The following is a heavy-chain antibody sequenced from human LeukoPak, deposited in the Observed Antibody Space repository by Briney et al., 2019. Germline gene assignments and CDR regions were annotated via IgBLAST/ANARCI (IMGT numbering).Heavy chain of an antibody. Sequence: GASVKVSCKASGYTFTGYYMHWVRQAPGQGLEWMGWINPNSGGTNYAQKFQGRVTMTRDTSISTAYMELSRLRSDDTAVYYCARDFWSGYKAGYFDYWGQGTLVTVSS. V-gene: IGHV1-2*02. CDR3: ARDFWSGYKAGYFDY. J-gene: IGHJ4*02. D-gene: IGHD3-3*01. CDR1: GYTFTGYY. CDR2: INPNSGGT.